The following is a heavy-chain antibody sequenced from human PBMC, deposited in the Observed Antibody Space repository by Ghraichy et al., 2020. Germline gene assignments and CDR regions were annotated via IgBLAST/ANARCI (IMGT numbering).Heavy chain of an antibody. CDR2: INHSGST. CDR1: GGSFSGYY. J-gene: IGHJ6*02. CDR3: ARQRGIAVAGLAGSYYGMDV. Sequence: SETLSLTCAVYGGSFSGYYWSWIRQPPGKGLEWIGEINHSGSTNYNPSLKSRVTIFVDTSKNQFSLKLSSVTAADTAVYYCARQRGIAVAGLAGSYYGMDVWGQGTTVTVSS. V-gene: IGHV4-34*01. D-gene: IGHD6-19*01.